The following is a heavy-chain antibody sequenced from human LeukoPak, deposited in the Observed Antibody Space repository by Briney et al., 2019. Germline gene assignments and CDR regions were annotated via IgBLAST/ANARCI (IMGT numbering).Heavy chain of an antibody. Sequence: GGSLRLSCAASGFTFSSYWMSWVRQAPGKGLEWVANIKQDGSEKYYVDSVKGRFTISRDNAKNSLYLQMNSLRAEDTAVYYCARDYDYVYHDYWGQGTLVTVST. CDR2: IKQDGSEK. CDR3: ARDYDYVYHDY. V-gene: IGHV3-7*01. CDR1: GFTFSSYW. D-gene: IGHD3-16*01. J-gene: IGHJ4*02.